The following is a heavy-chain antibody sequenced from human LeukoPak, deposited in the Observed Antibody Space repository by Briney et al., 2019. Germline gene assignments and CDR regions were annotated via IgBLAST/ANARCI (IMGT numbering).Heavy chain of an antibody. J-gene: IGHJ4*02. D-gene: IGHD2-2*01. CDR1: EFTFSLYA. CDR3: ARDTYQPGLIDC. Sequence: GGSLRLSCAASEFTFSLYAMNWVRQTPGKGLEWVSYINDVSSDIHYADSVKGRFTISRDNAKNTLYLQMNSLRAEDTAVYYCARDTYQPGLIDCWGQGTLVTVSS. CDR2: INDVSSDI. V-gene: IGHV3-21*05.